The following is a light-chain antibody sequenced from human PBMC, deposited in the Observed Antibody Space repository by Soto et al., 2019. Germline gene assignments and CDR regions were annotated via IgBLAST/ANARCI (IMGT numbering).Light chain of an antibody. V-gene: IGLV1-40*01. CDR1: SSNIGTGLD. Sequence: QSVLTQPPSVSGAPGQRVTISCTGSSSNIGTGLDVHWYQQLPGTAPKLLIYGNSNRPSGVPDRFSGSKSGTSASLAITGLQAEDEADDYCQSYDSSLSAVVFGGGTKLTVL. J-gene: IGLJ2*01. CDR2: GNS. CDR3: QSYDSSLSAVV.